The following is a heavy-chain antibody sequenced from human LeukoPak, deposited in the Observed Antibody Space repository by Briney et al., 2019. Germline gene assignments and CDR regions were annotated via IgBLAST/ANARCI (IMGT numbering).Heavy chain of an antibody. CDR3: ARPYLRGTVVNNWFDP. CDR2: IYYSGST. CDR1: GYSIGSGYY. Sequence: PSETLSLTCTVSGYSIGSGYYWGWIRQPPGKGLEWIGSIYYSGSTYYNPSLKSRVTISVDTSKNQFSLKLSSVTAADTAVYYCARPYLRGTVVNNWFDPWGQGTLVTVSS. D-gene: IGHD4-23*01. J-gene: IGHJ5*02. V-gene: IGHV4-38-2*02.